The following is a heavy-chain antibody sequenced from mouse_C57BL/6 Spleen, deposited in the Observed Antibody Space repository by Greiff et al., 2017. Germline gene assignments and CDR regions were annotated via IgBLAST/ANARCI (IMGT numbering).Heavy chain of an antibody. J-gene: IGHJ1*03. Sequence: VQLQQPGAELVMPGASVKLSCKASGYTFTSYWMHWVKQRPGQGLEWIGEIDPSDSYTNYNQKFKGKSTLTVDKSSSTAYMQLSSLTSEDSAVYYCARGAPDWYFDVWGTGTTVTVSS. V-gene: IGHV1-69*01. CDR3: ARGAPDWYFDV. CDR2: IDPSDSYT. CDR1: GYTFTSYW.